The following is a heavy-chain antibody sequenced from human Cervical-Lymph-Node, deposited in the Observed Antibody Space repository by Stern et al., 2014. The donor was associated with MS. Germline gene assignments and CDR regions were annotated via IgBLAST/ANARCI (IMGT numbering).Heavy chain of an antibody. CDR3: ARGKRGITIPRTGFDP. CDR2: INHSGST. CDR1: GGSFSGYY. D-gene: IGHD3-3*01. J-gene: IGHJ5*02. Sequence: QVQLQQWGAGLLKPSETLSLTCAAYGGSFSGYYWSWIRQPPGKGLEWIGEINHSGSTNYNPSLKSRVTISVDTSKNQFSLKLSSVTAADTAVYYCARGKRGITIPRTGFDPWGQGTLVTVSS. V-gene: IGHV4-34*01.